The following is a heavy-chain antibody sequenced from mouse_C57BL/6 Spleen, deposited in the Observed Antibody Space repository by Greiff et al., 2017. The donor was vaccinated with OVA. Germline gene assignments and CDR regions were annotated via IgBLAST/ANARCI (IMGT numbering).Heavy chain of an antibody. D-gene: IGHD1-1*01. CDR1: GFTFSDYG. V-gene: IGHV5-17*01. Sequence: DVHLVESGGGLVKPGGSLKLSCAASGFTFSDYGMHWVRQAPEKGLEWVAYISSGSSTIYYADTVKGRFTISRDNAKNTLFLQMTSLRSEDTAMYYCALLRSYGYFDVWGTGTTVTVSS. CDR3: ALLRSYGYFDV. CDR2: ISSGSSTI. J-gene: IGHJ1*03.